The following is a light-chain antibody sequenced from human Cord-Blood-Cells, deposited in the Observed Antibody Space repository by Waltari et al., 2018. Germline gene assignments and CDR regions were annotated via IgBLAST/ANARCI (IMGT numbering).Light chain of an antibody. CDR2: DVS. CDR1: SSDVGGYNY. J-gene: IGLJ3*02. CDR3: SSYTSSSLWV. Sequence: QSALTQPASVSGSPGQSITISCTGTSSDVGGYNYVSWYQQHPGKAPKLMIYDVSNRTSGVSNRFSGSKSGNTASLTISGLQAEDEADYYCSSYTSSSLWVFGGGTKLTVL. V-gene: IGLV2-14*01.